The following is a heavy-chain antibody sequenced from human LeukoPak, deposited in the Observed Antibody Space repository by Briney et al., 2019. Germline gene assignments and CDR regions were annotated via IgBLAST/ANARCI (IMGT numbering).Heavy chain of an antibody. Sequence: GGSLRLSCAISRFTLGSDSINWVRQAPGEGLEWVSLVEGSSGNTFYADSVRGRFTISRDDAKNAVYLQMSSLRVEDTAVYYCVREDRDPRDLWGQGTLVTVSS. CDR1: RFTLGSDS. CDR2: VEGSSGNT. CDR3: VREDRDPRDL. V-gene: IGHV3-21*06. J-gene: IGHJ5*02. D-gene: IGHD2-21*01.